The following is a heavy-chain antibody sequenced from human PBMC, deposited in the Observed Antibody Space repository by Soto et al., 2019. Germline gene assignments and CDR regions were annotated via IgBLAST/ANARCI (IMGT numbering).Heavy chain of an antibody. J-gene: IGHJ4*02. CDR2: FDPEDGET. Sequence: ASVEVSCKVSGYTLTELSMHWVRQAPGKGLEWMGGFDPEDGETIYAHKFQGRVTMTEDTSTDTAYMELSSLRSEDTAVYYCATTGNYDSSGYYPRDFDYWGQGTLVTVSS. V-gene: IGHV1-24*01. CDR1: GYTLTELS. D-gene: IGHD3-22*01. CDR3: ATTGNYDSSGYYPRDFDY.